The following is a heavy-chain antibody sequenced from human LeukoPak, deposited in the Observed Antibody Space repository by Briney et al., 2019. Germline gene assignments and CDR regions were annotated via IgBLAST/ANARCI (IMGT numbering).Heavy chain of an antibody. CDR3: ARAALSSSLGYYYYYMDV. CDR1: GFTFSSYW. CDR2: IKQDGSEK. D-gene: IGHD6-6*01. J-gene: IGHJ6*03. Sequence: GGSLRLSCAASGFTFSSYWMSWVRQAPGKGLEWVANIKQDGSEKYYVDSVKGRFTISRDNAKNSLYLQMNSLGAEDTAVYYCARAALSSSLGYYYYYMDVWGKGTTVTVSS. V-gene: IGHV3-7*01.